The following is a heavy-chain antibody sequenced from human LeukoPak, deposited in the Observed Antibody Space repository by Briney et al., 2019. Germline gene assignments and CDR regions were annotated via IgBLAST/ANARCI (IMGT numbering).Heavy chain of an antibody. D-gene: IGHD2-15*01. CDR3: ARDLTHIGYCSGGSCYSNWFDP. V-gene: IGHV4-39*07. CDR1: GVSISTSRYY. CDR2: IYYTGPT. Sequence: SETLSLTCTVSGVSISTSRYYWGWIRQPPGKGLEWIGNIYYTGPTYYNASLESRVTISLDTSKNQFFLKLSSVTAADTAVYYCARDLTHIGYCSGGSCYSNWFDPWGQGTLVTVSS. J-gene: IGHJ5*02.